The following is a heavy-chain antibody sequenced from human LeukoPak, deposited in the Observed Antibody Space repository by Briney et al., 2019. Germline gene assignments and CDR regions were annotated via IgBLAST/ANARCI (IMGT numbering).Heavy chain of an antibody. J-gene: IGHJ5*02. CDR2: MSYEGSNK. D-gene: IGHD3-16*01. CDR3: AKEGVRLGDPVDNWFDP. CDR1: GFTFSSYG. V-gene: IGHV3-30*18. Sequence: GGSLRLSCAASGFTFSSYGMHWVRQAAGKGLEWVAVMSYEGSNKYYADSVKGRFTISRDNSKNTLYLQMNSLRAEDTAVYYCAKEGVRLGDPVDNWFDPWGQGTLVTVSS.